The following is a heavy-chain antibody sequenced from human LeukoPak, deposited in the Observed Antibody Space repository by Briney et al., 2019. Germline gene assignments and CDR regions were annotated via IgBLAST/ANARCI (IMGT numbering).Heavy chain of an antibody. J-gene: IGHJ4*02. V-gene: IGHV4-4*07. CDR2: IYTTGKT. CDR3: ARHGYTASHYFLDF. Sequence: PSETLSLTCTVTSGSINSYYWGWVRQPAGRGLEWIGRIYTTGKTDYNPSLKSRLTMSVDTSKRQFSLNLTSVTAADTAVYFCARHGYTASHYFLDFWSQGKLVTVSS. D-gene: IGHD3-16*01. CDR1: SGSINSYY.